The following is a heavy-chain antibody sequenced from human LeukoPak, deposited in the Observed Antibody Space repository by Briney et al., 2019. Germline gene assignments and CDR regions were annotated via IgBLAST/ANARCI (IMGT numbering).Heavy chain of an antibody. CDR3: AGYYGSGSYYSIYYYYYMDV. J-gene: IGHJ6*03. D-gene: IGHD3-10*01. CDR2: IRSSSSTI. Sequence: GGSLRLSCAASGLTFSSYSMNWVRQAPGKGLEWVSYIRSSSSTIYYADSVKGRFTISRDNAKNSLYLQMNSLRAEDTAVYYCAGYYGSGSYYSIYYYYYMDVWGKGTTVTVSS. CDR1: GLTFSSYS. V-gene: IGHV3-48*01.